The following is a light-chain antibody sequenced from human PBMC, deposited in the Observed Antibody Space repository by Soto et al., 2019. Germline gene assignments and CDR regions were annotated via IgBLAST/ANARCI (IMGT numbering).Light chain of an antibody. CDR2: TNN. CDR1: SSNIGSNS. CDR3: AAWDDSLNGYV. Sequence: SVLTQPPSASGTPGQRVIISCSGGSSNIGSNSVSWYQLLPGTAPKLLIYTNNQRPSRVPDRFSGSKSGNSASLAISGLQSQDEADYYCAAWDDSLNGYVFGTGTKV. J-gene: IGLJ1*01. V-gene: IGLV1-44*01.